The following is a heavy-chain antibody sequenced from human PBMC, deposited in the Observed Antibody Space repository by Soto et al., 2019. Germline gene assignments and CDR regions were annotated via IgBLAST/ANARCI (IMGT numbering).Heavy chain of an antibody. J-gene: IGHJ6*02. CDR1: GGSISSYY. CDR2: IYTSGST. Sequence: KTSETLSLTCTVSGGSISSYYWSWIRQPAGKGLEWIGRIYTSGSTNYNPSLKSRVTMSVDTSKNQFSLKLSSVTAADTAVYYCARGLELSYYYYYYGMDVWGQGTTVTVSS. V-gene: IGHV4-4*07. D-gene: IGHD1-7*01. CDR3: ARGLELSYYYYYYGMDV.